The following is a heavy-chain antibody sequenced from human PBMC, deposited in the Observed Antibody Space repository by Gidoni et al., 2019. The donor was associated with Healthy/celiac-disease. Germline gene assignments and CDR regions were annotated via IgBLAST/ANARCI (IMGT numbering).Heavy chain of an antibody. CDR2: IWYDGSNK. CDR1: GFTFSSYG. Sequence: QVQLVESGGGVVQPGRSLRLSCAASGFTFSSYGMPWVRQAPGQGLEWVAVIWYDGSNKYYADSVKGRFTISRDNSKNTLYLQMNSLRAEDTAVYYCARDRVVQWLRSENGMDVWGQGTTVTVSS. J-gene: IGHJ6*02. CDR3: ARDRVVQWLRSENGMDV. V-gene: IGHV3-33*01. D-gene: IGHD5-12*01.